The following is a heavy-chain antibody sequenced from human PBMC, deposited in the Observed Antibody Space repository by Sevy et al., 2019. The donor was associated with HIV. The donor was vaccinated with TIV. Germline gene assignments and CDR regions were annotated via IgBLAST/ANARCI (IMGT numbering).Heavy chain of an antibody. CDR3: AKDQMAAAGIWLQTPPYDY. J-gene: IGHJ4*02. CDR2: ISGSGGST. D-gene: IGHD6-13*01. CDR1: GFTFSSYA. Sequence: GGSLRLSCAASGFTFSSYAMSWVRQAPGKGLEWVSAISGSGGSTYYAYSVKGRFTISRDNSKNTLYLQMNSLRAEDTAVYYCAKDQMAAAGIWLQTPPYDYWGQGTLVTVSS. V-gene: IGHV3-23*01.